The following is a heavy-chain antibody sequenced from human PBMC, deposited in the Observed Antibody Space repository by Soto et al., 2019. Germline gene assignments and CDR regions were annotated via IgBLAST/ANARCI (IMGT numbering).Heavy chain of an antibody. Sequence: SETLSLTCTVSGGSISSYYWSWIRQPPGKGLEWIGYIYYSGSTNYNPSLKSRVTISVDTSKNQFSLKLSSVTAADTAVYYCARGGQWLAYYFDYWGQGTLVTVSS. CDR2: IYYSGST. CDR3: ARGGQWLAYYFDY. J-gene: IGHJ4*02. CDR1: GGSISSYY. V-gene: IGHV4-59*01. D-gene: IGHD6-19*01.